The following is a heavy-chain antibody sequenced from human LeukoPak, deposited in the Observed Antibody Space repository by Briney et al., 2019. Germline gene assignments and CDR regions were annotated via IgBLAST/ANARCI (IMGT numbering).Heavy chain of an antibody. Sequence: ASVKVSCEASGYTFTSLDINWVRQATGQGLEWMGWMNPNSGSTGYAQKFQGRVTMTRDTSVDTAYMELNSLISEDTAMYYCARGWEVDRDGAFDVWGQGTLVTVSS. J-gene: IGHJ4*02. CDR2: MNPNSGST. CDR3: ARGWEVDRDGAFDV. CDR1: GYTFTSLD. D-gene: IGHD4/OR15-4a*01. V-gene: IGHV1-8*01.